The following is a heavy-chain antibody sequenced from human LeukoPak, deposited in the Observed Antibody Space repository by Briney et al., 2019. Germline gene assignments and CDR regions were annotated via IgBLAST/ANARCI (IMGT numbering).Heavy chain of an antibody. Sequence: ASVKVSCKASGYTFTSYYMHWVRQAPGQGLEWMGIINPSGGSTSYAQKFQGRVTMTRDTSTSTVYMELSSLRSEDTAVYYCARGGIFGAARTLYYYYYYMDVWGKGTTVTVSS. V-gene: IGHV1-46*03. J-gene: IGHJ6*03. CDR1: GYTFTSYY. CDR3: ARGGIFGAARTLYYYYYYMDV. CDR2: INPSGGST. D-gene: IGHD3-3*01.